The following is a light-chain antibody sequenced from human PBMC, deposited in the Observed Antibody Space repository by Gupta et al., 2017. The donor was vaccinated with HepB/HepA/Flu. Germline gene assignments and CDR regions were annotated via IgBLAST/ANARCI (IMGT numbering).Light chain of an antibody. CDR3: QQSFSNPMYT. CDR1: QSITTS. CDR2: AAS. Sequence: DIQMTQSPSSMSASVGDRVSITCRASQSITTSLNWYQHKAGQAPKLLIYAASTLQSGVPSRFSGSGYGTHFTLTITSLQPEDIATYYCQQSFSNPMYTFGQGTKMEIK. J-gene: IGKJ2*01. V-gene: IGKV1-39*01.